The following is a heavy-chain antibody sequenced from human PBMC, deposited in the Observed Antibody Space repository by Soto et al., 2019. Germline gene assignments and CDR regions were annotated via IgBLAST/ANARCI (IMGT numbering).Heavy chain of an antibody. CDR1: GFTFSSYG. D-gene: IGHD2-2*01. CDR2: IWYDGSNK. Sequence: GGSLRLSCAASGFTFSSYGMHWVRQAPGKGLEWVAVIWYDGSNKYYADSVKGRFTISRDNSKNTLYLQMNSLRAEDTAVYYCARDPRVVVPAAPHYGWFDPWGQGTLVTVSS. CDR3: ARDPRVVVPAAPHYGWFDP. J-gene: IGHJ5*02. V-gene: IGHV3-33*01.